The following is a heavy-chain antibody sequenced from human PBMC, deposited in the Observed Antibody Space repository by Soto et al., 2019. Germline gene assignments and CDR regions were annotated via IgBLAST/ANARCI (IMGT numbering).Heavy chain of an antibody. V-gene: IGHV1-18*04. D-gene: IGHD6-19*01. Sequence: QVQLVQSGGEVTKTGASVKVSCKASGYSFTSYDITWVRQAPGQGLEWMGWISGYNGNTNYAQKFPGRVTMTTDTSTNTAYMELRSLRSDDTAVYYCARWKSTGWYSIYYWGQGTLVTVSS. CDR3: ARWKSTGWYSIYY. CDR2: ISGYNGNT. J-gene: IGHJ4*02. CDR1: GYSFTSYD.